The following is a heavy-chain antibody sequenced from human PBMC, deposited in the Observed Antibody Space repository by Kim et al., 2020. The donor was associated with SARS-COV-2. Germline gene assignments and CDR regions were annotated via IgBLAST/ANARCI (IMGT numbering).Heavy chain of an antibody. V-gene: IGHV4-34*01. CDR3: ARFSFLPQPHNWFDP. CDR1: GGSFSGYY. J-gene: IGHJ5*02. CDR2: INHSGST. Sequence: SETLSLTCAVYGGSFSGYYWSWIRQPPGKGLEWIGEINHSGSTNYNPSLKSRVTISVDTSKNQFSLKLSSVTAADTAVYYCARFSFLPQPHNWFDPWGQGTLVTVSS.